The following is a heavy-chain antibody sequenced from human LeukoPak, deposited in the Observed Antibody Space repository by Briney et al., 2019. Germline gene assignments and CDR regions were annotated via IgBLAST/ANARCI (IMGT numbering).Heavy chain of an antibody. CDR2: IYYSGST. CDR1: GGSISTYY. CDR3: ARYGDYVFDL. V-gene: IGHV4-59*01. D-gene: IGHD4-17*01. Sequence: PSETLSLTCTVSGGSISTYYWSWIRQPPGKGLEWIGYIYYSGSTNYGPSLKSRVTISVDTSKNQFSLKLSSLTAADTAVYYCARYGDYVFDLWGQGTLVTVSS. J-gene: IGHJ4*02.